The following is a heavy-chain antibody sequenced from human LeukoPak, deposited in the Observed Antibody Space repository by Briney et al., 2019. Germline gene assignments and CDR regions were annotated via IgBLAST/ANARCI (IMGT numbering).Heavy chain of an antibody. CDR3: ITSYFDSSGYRD. CDR2: IKTKTDGGTT. D-gene: IGHD3-22*01. J-gene: IGHJ4*02. CDR1: GFTFSNAW. V-gene: IGHV3-15*01. Sequence: GESLRLSCAASGFTFSNAWMSWVRQAPGKGLEWVGRIKTKTDGGTTDYAAPVEGRFTISRDDSKNTLYLQMNSLKTEDTAVYYCITSYFDSSGYRDWGQGTLVTVSS.